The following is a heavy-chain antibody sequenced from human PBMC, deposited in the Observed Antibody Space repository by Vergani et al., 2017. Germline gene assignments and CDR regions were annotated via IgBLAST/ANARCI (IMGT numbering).Heavy chain of an antibody. V-gene: IGHV3-23*01. CDR1: GFTFSSYA. Sequence: EVQLLESGGGLVQPGGSLRLSCAASGFTFSSYAMSWVRQAPGKGLEWVSVISGSGGSTYYADSVKGRFTISRDNSKNTLYLQMNSLRAGDTAVYYCATNRYCSRTSCYTAPGGYWGQGTLVTVSS. J-gene: IGHJ4*02. CDR3: ATNRYCSRTSCYTAPGGY. CDR2: ISGSGGST. D-gene: IGHD2-2*02.